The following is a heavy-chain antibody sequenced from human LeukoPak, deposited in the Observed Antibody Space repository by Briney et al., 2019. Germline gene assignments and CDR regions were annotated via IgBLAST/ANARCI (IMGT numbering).Heavy chain of an antibody. CDR1: GFTFGDYA. J-gene: IGHJ4*02. CDR2: IRSRAYGGTT. D-gene: IGHD6-6*01. Sequence: GGSLRLSCTASGFTFGDYAMNWVRQAPGKGLERVGFIRSRAYGGTTDYAASVKGRFTISRDDFKGVAHLQMNSLKTEDTATYYCTREGTYSSSAPFDYWGQGTWSPSPQ. V-gene: IGHV3-49*04. CDR3: TREGTYSSSAPFDY.